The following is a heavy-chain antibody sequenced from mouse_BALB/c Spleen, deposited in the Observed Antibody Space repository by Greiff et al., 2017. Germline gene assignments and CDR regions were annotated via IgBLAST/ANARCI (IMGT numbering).Heavy chain of an antibody. J-gene: IGHJ3*01. V-gene: IGHV1-9*01. CDR3: ARGTARATAWFAY. D-gene: IGHD3-2*01. CDR1: GYTFSSYW. CDR2: ILPGSGST. Sequence: VQLQQSGAELMKPGASVKISCKATGYTFSSYWIEWVKQRPGHGLEWIGEILPGSGSTNYNEKFKGKATFTADTSSNTAYMQLSSLTSEDSAVYYCARGTARATAWFAYWGQGTLVTVSA.